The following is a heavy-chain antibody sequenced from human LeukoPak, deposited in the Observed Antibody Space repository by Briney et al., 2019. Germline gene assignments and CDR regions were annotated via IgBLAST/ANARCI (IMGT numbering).Heavy chain of an antibody. CDR3: AKVDGITIFEVFDY. CDR2: ISGSGSST. V-gene: IGHV3-23*01. Sequence: PGGSLRLSCAASGFTFSSYAMSWVRQAPGKGLEWLSSISGSGSSTYYADSVKGRFTISRDNSKNILYLQMISLRADDTAVYFCAKVDGITIFEVFDYWGQGTLVTVSS. D-gene: IGHD3-3*01. CDR1: GFTFSSYA. J-gene: IGHJ4*02.